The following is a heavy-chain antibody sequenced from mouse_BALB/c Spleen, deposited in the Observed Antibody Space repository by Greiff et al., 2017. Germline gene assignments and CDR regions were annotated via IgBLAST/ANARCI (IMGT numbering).Heavy chain of an antibody. D-gene: IGHD2-1*01. V-gene: IGHV3-2*02. Sequence: EVKLQESGPGLVKPSQSLSLTCTVTGYSITSDYAWNWIRQFPGNKLEWMGYISYSGSTSYNPSLKSRISITRDTSKNQFFLQLNSVTTEDTATYYCALTGNYYAMDYWGQGTSVTVSS. CDR3: ALTGNYYAMDY. CDR1: GYSITSDYA. J-gene: IGHJ4*01. CDR2: ISYSGST.